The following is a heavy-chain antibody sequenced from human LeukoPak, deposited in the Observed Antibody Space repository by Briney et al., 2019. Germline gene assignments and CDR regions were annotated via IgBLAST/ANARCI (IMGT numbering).Heavy chain of an antibody. CDR3: ARDREMATTRRGVYYYYYMDV. V-gene: IGHV4-39*07. Sequence: PSETLSLTCTVSGDSISSSSSYWGWIRQPPGKGLEWIGSIYYSGSTYYNTSLKSRVTISVDTSNNQFSLKLSSVAAADTAVYYCARDREMATTRRGVYYYYYMDVWGKGTTVTISS. J-gene: IGHJ6*03. CDR1: GDSISSSSSY. CDR2: IYYSGST. D-gene: IGHD5-24*01.